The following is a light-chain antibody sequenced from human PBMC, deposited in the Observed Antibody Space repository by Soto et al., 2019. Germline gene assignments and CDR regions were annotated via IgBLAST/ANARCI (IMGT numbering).Light chain of an antibody. Sequence: EIVMTQSPATLSVSPGERASLSCRASQSVSSYLAWYQRKPGQAPRLLIYGASTRATGIPARFSGSGSGTEFMLTISSLQSEDLAVYYCQQYSKWPLTFGGGTKVEIK. CDR1: QSVSSY. CDR3: QQYSKWPLT. J-gene: IGKJ4*01. CDR2: GAS. V-gene: IGKV3-15*01.